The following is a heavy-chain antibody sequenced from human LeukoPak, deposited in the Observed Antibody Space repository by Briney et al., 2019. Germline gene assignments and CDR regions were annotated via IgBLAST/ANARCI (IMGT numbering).Heavy chain of an antibody. J-gene: IGHJ5*02. CDR3: AKDAATYCGGECPNDWFDT. CDR1: GFTFSSND. V-gene: IGHV3-30*02. Sequence: GGSLRLSCAASGFTFSSNDMHWVRQAPGKGLEWVAFIRYDGSNKYYPDSVKGRFTISRDNSRDTLYLQMNSLRTEDTSVYYCAKDAATYCGGECPNDWFDTWGQGTLVTVSS. CDR2: IRYDGSNK. D-gene: IGHD2-21*01.